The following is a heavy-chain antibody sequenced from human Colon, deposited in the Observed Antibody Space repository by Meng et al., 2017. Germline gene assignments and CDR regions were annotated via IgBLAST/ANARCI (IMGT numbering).Heavy chain of an antibody. D-gene: IGHD6-19*01. V-gene: IGHV4-4*02. Sequence: QAQLQEPGTGSAMLSGSLSLTFAGSGDSTSFSNSWSWGLHPPGKRLEWIGEIYHSGSTNYNPSLKSRVTISVDKSKNQFSLKLSSVTAADTAVYYCASFPPPGKQWLVTDYWGQGTLVTVSS. CDR3: ASFPPPGKQWLVTDY. J-gene: IGHJ4*02. CDR1: GDSTSFSNS. CDR2: IYHSGST.